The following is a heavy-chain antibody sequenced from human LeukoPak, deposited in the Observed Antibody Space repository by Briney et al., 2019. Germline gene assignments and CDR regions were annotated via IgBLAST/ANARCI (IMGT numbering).Heavy chain of an antibody. Sequence: GGSLRLSCAASGFIFSNYGMHWVCQAPGKGLEWVALTWYDESNKYYADSVKGRFTISRDNSKNTLYLQMNSLRAEDTAVYYCARDLWCGADCYGTFDIWGQGTMVSVSS. D-gene: IGHD2-21*02. J-gene: IGHJ3*02. V-gene: IGHV3-33*01. CDR2: TWYDESNK. CDR1: GFIFSNYG. CDR3: ARDLWCGADCYGTFDI.